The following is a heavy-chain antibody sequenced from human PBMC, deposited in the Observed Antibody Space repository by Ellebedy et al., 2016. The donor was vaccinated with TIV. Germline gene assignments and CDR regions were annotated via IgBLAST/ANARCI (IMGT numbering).Heavy chain of an antibody. Sequence: GESLKISCAASGFTFSDYYMSWIRQAPGKGLEWISYISSNTTYTNYADSVKGRFTISRDNAKNSLDLRMNSLKAEDTAVYYCARDYYGSGSYSPDWGQGTLVTVSS. CDR3: ARDYYGSGSYSPD. V-gene: IGHV3-11*06. J-gene: IGHJ4*02. CDR2: ISSNTTYT. CDR1: GFTFSDYY. D-gene: IGHD3-10*01.